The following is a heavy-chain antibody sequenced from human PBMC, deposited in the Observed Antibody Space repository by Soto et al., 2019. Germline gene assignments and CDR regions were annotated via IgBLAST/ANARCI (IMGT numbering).Heavy chain of an antibody. J-gene: IGHJ4*02. Sequence: EVQLAESGGGMVQPGESLRLSCVASGFTFSSYDMHWVRQAPGKGLEYVSSISSNGGTTYYGNSVKGRFTISRDNSKNTLYLQMGRLRAEDMAVYYCVSRVSGNYDYWGQGTLVTLSS. CDR1: GFTFSSYD. CDR3: VSRVSGNYDY. CDR2: ISSNGGTT. V-gene: IGHV3-64*01. D-gene: IGHD1-7*01.